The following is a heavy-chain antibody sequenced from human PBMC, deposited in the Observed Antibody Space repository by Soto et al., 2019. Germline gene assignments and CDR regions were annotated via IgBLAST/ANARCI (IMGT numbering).Heavy chain of an antibody. CDR1: GGSFSGYC. J-gene: IGHJ4*02. V-gene: IGHV4-34*01. D-gene: IGHD6-13*01. CDR2: INDSGGT. CDR3: ARGRKAYSSSWYVD. Sequence: QVQLQQWGAGLLKPSETLSLNCAVYGGSFSGYCWSWIRQPPGKGLEWIGEINDSGGTNYNPSPKSRVSISVDTSKNHFSLDLSSVTAADTAVYHCARGRKAYSSSWYVDWGQGTLVTVSS.